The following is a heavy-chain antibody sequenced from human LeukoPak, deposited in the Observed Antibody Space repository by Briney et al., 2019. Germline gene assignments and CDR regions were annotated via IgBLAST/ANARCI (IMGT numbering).Heavy chain of an antibody. D-gene: IGHD6-19*01. CDR3: ARDYSSGWYYFDY. J-gene: IGHJ4*02. CDR2: INQGGSDK. CDR1: GFTFSGHW. Sequence: GGSLRLSCAASGFTFSGHWMSWVRQAPGKGLEWVANINQGGSDKYYVDSVKGRFTISRDNANNLLYLQMNSLRAEDTAVYYCARDYSSGWYYFDYWGQGTLVTVSS. V-gene: IGHV3-7*01.